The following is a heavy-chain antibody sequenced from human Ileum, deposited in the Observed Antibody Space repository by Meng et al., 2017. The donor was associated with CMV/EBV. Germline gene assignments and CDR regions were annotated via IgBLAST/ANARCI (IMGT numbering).Heavy chain of an antibody. Sequence: QGPLQVAGPALRNLSETSSLSCVVAGGSLNSFDWSCIRQPAGKGLEWIGRIYSSGIINYNPSLKSRVTVSVDTSKYQFSLKVNSVTAADTAVYYCARLQAWDWFDPWGQGTLVTVSS. D-gene: IGHD4-11*01. CDR1: GGSLNSFD. J-gene: IGHJ5*02. CDR2: IYSSGII. V-gene: IGHV4-4*07. CDR3: ARLQAWDWFDP.